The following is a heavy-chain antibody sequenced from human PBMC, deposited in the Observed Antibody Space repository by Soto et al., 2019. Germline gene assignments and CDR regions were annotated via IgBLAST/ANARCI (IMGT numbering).Heavy chain of an antibody. CDR1: VGSISRYY. J-gene: IGHJ3*02. D-gene: IGHD6-19*01. CDR3: ARVRIAVAGATHGAFDI. Sequence: QVQLQESGPGLVKPSETLSLTCTVSVGSISRYYWSWIRQPPGKGLEWIGYIYYSGSTNYNPSRKSRVTISVDTSKTQFSLKLSSVTAADTAVYYCARVRIAVAGATHGAFDIWGQRTIVTVSS. V-gene: IGHV4-59*01. CDR2: IYYSGST.